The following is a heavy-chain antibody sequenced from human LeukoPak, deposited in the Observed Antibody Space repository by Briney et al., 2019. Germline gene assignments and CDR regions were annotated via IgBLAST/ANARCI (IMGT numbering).Heavy chain of an antibody. J-gene: IGHJ6*02. CDR3: ATLPRGVEYPTYYYGMDV. CDR2: INHSGST. V-gene: IGHV4-34*01. D-gene: IGHD2-8*02. Sequence: SETLSLTCAVYGGSFSGYYWSWIRQPPGKGLEWIGEINHSGSTNYNPSLKSRVTISVDTSKNQFSLKLSSVTAADTAGYYCATLPRGVEYPTYYYGMDVWGQGTTVTVSS. CDR1: GGSFSGYY.